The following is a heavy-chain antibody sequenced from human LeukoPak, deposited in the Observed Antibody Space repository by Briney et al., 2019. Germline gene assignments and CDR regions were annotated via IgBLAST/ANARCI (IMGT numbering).Heavy chain of an antibody. J-gene: IGHJ4*02. CDR2: IYYSGST. V-gene: IGHV4-39*07. CDR1: GGSISSSSYY. CDR3: ARDSVATGKFDY. D-gene: IGHD5-12*01. Sequence: SETLSLTCTVSGGSISSSSYYWGWIRQPPGKGLAWIGSIYYSGSTYYNPSLKSRVTISVDTSKNQFSLKLSSVTAAVTALYYCARDSVATGKFDYWGQGTLVTVSS.